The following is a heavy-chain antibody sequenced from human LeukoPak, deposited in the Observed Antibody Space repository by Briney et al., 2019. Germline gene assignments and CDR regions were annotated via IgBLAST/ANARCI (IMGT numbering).Heavy chain of an antibody. CDR1: GYSFTSYW. Sequence: GESLKISCKGSGYSFTSYWIDWVRQMPGKGLEWMGIIYPGDADIRYSPSFQGQVTISADKSISTAYLQWSSLKASDTAVYYCAAPKKYYDSSGYPGGADYYYGMDVWGQGTTVTVSS. CDR2: IYPGDADI. J-gene: IGHJ6*02. V-gene: IGHV5-51*01. CDR3: AAPKKYYDSSGYPGGADYYYGMDV. D-gene: IGHD3-22*01.